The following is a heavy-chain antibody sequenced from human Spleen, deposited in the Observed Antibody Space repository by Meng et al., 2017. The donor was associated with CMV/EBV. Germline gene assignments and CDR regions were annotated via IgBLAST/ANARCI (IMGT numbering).Heavy chain of an antibody. D-gene: IGHD3-10*01. CDR2: ISSSSHYI. V-gene: IGHV3-21*01. CDR3: ARDYYYGSGSYSCFDP. J-gene: IGHJ5*02. CDR1: GFTFSSFS. Sequence: GESLKISCAASGFTFSSFSMNWVRQAPGKGLEWVSSISSSSHYIYYADSVKGRFTISRDNARNSLYLQMNSLRAEDTAVYYCARDYYYGSGSYSCFDPCGQGTLVTVSS.